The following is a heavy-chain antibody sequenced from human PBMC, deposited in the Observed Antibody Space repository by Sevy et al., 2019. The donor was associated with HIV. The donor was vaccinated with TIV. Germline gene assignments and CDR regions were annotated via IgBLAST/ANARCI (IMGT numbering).Heavy chain of an antibody. D-gene: IGHD3-22*01. CDR3: ARAYYYDSSVDY. CDR1: GFTFSSYA. J-gene: IGHJ4*02. CDR2: ISYDGSNK. Sequence: GGSLRLSCAASGFTFSSYAMHWVRQAPGKGLEWVAVISYDGSNKYYAYSVKGRFTISRDNSKNTLYLQMNSLRAEDTAVYYCARAYYYDSSVDYWGQGTLVTVSS. V-gene: IGHV3-30-3*01.